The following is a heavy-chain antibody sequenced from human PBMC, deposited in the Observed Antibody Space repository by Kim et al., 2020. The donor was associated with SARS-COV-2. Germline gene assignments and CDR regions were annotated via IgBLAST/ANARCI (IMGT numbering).Heavy chain of an antibody. CDR1: GFTFSSYG. J-gene: IGHJ4*02. D-gene: IGHD3-10*01. Sequence: GGSLRLSCAASGFTFSSYGMHWVRQAPGKGLEWVAVISYDGSNKYYADSVKGRFTISRDNSKNTLYLQMNSLRAEDTAVYYCAKLLWFGELSDYWGQGTLVTVSS. V-gene: IGHV3-30*18. CDR3: AKLLWFGELSDY. CDR2: ISYDGSNK.